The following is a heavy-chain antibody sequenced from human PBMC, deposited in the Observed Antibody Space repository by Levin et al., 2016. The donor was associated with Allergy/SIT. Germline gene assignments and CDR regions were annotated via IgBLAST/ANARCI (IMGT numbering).Heavy chain of an antibody. V-gene: IGHV1-3*01. CDR2: INAGNGNT. CDR3: ARLYNSGSP. D-gene: IGHD6-19*01. J-gene: IGHJ5*02. Sequence: WVRQAPGQRPEWMGWINAGNGNTKHSQKFQGRVTITRDPSASTVYMELSSLTSADTAVYYCARLYNSGSPWGQGTLVTVSS.